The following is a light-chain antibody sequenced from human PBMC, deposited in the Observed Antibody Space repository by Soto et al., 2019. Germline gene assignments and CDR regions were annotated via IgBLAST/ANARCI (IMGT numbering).Light chain of an antibody. CDR2: DDD. V-gene: IGLV1-51*01. CDR3: ATWDDRLNGYV. CDR1: SSNIGGNS. Sequence: QSVMTQPPSVSAAPGQRVTISCSGSSSNIGGNSVSWYQQLPGTAPKLLIYDDDKRPSGIPDRFSGSRSGTSASLAISGLQSEDEADYYCATWDDRLNGYVFGSGTKLTVL. J-gene: IGLJ1*01.